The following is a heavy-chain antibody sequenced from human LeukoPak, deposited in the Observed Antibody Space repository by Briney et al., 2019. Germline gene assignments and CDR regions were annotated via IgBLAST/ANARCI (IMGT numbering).Heavy chain of an antibody. V-gene: IGHV3-21*04. Sequence: GGSLRLSCAASGFTFSSYSMSWVRQAPGKGLEWVSSISSSSSYIYYADSVKGRFTISRDNSKITLYLQMNSLTVEDTAVYYCAKEDSGTYPPVYYYYGMDVWGQGTTVTVSS. CDR1: GFTFSSYS. CDR3: AKEDSGTYPPVYYYYGMDV. J-gene: IGHJ6*02. D-gene: IGHD1-26*01. CDR2: ISSSSSYI.